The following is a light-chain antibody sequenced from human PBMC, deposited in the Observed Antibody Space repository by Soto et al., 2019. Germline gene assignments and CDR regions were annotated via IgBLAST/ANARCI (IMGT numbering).Light chain of an antibody. Sequence: DIQMTQSPSSLSASVGDRVTITFLASHGISNYLAWYQQKPGKVPKLLIYAASTLQSGVPSRFSGSGSGTDFTLTISSLQPDDAATYYCQKYSHAPLTFGGGTKVDIK. J-gene: IGKJ4*01. CDR2: AAS. CDR3: QKYSHAPLT. CDR1: HGISNY. V-gene: IGKV1-27*01.